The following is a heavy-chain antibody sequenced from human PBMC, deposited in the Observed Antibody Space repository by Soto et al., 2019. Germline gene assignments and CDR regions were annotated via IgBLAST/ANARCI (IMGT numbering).Heavy chain of an antibody. V-gene: IGHV4-39*01. CDR3: ARQGTTVTSKVDY. CDR2: IYYSGST. CDR1: GGSISSSGYY. J-gene: IGHJ4*02. D-gene: IGHD4-17*01. Sequence: QLQLQESGPGLVKPSETLSLTCTVSGGSISSSGYYWGWIRQPPGKGLEWIGNIYYSGSTYYNPSLKRRVTISVDTSKNQFYLKLSSVTAADTAVYYCARQGTTVTSKVDYWGQGTLVTISS.